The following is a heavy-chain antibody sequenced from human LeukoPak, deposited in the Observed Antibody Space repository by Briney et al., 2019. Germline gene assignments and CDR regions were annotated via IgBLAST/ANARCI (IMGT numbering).Heavy chain of an antibody. CDR2: IYYSGSS. Sequence: SQTLSLTCTVSGGSINNGGYYWSWIRQHPGKGLEWIGYIYYSGSSYYNPSLRSRVTISVDTSKNHFSLKLSSVTAADTAVYYCARDGGSWSRPGKLDYWGQGTLVTVSS. D-gene: IGHD6-13*01. J-gene: IGHJ4*02. CDR3: ARDGGSWSRPGKLDY. CDR1: GGSINNGGYY. V-gene: IGHV4-31*03.